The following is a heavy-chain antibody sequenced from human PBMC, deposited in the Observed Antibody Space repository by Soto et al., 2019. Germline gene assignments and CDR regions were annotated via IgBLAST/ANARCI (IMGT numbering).Heavy chain of an antibody. CDR3: ASYYGDYIPGGFRYYGMDV. V-gene: IGHV1-69*01. CDR1: GGTFSSDA. Sequence: QVQLVQSGAEVKKPGSSVKVSCKASGGTFSSDAISWVRQAPGQGLEWMGGIIPIFGTANYAQKFQGRVTITADESTSTAYMELSSLRSEDTAVYYCASYYGDYIPGGFRYYGMDVWGQGTTVTVSS. D-gene: IGHD4-17*01. J-gene: IGHJ6*02. CDR2: IIPIFGTA.